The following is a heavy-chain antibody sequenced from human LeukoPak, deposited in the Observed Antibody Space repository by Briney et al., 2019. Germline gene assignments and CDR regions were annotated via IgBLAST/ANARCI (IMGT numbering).Heavy chain of an antibody. V-gene: IGHV1-18*01. CDR2: ISAYNGNT. J-gene: IGHJ6*03. CDR1: GYTFTSYG. CDR3: ARRGPSGRVPAAIYYYYMDV. Sequence: ASVTVSCKTSGYTFTSYGISWVRQAPGQGLEWMGWISAYNGNTNYAQKLQGRVTMTTDTSTSTAYMELRSLRSDDTAVYYCARRGPSGRVPAAIYYYYMDVWGKGTTVTVSS. D-gene: IGHD2-2*01.